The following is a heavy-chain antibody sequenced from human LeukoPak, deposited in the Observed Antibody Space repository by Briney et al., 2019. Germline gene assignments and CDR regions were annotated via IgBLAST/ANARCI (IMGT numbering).Heavy chain of an antibody. Sequence: GGSLRLSCAASGFTFNSYAMHWVRQAPGKGLEWVAVISYDGSNKYYADSVKGRFSISRDNSRNTLYLQMNSLRPEDTAVYYCARGQVAGPFDYWGQGTLVTVSS. CDR1: GFTFNSYA. D-gene: IGHD6-19*01. J-gene: IGHJ4*02. CDR2: ISYDGSNK. CDR3: ARGQVAGPFDY. V-gene: IGHV3-30-3*01.